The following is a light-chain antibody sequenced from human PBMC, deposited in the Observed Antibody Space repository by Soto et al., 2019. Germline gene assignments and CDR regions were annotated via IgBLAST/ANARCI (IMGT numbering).Light chain of an antibody. CDR1: SSDVGRYKF. CDR2: EVS. J-gene: IGLJ2*01. Sequence: QSALTQPASVSGSPGQSITISCTGTSSDVGRYKFVSWYQQYPGKAPRLMMYEVSNRPSGVSNRFSGSKSGNTASLTISGLQTEDEAIYYCSSSTSTSTLMIFGGGTTLTVL. V-gene: IGLV2-14*01. CDR3: SSSTSTSTLMI.